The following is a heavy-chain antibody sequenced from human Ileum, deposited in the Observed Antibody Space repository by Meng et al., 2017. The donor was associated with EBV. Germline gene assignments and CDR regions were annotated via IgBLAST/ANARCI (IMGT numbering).Heavy chain of an antibody. CDR1: GYTFSRNA. D-gene: IGHD6-13*01. CDR2: ISTNTGNP. V-gene: IGHV7-4-1*02. J-gene: IGHJ4*02. CDR3: AKDSGYTRSWSGDY. Sequence: VHLVKSEYELKKPGDSAKVSCKTSGYTFSRNAINWVRQAPGQGLEWMGWISTNTGNPTYAQGFAGRFVFTLDTSVSTANLQISGLKAEDTVIYYCAKDSGYTRSWSGDYWGQGTLVTVSS.